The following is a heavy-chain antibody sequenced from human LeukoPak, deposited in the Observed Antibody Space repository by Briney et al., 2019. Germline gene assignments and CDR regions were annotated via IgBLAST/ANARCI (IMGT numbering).Heavy chain of an antibody. Sequence: SETLSLTCTVSVGSISSGDYYWSWIRQPPGKGLEWIWYIYYRGSTYYNPSTKSRVTISADTSKNQFSLKLSSVTDADTAVYYCARGGYYYDSSGYYSNYYFDYWGQGTLVTVSS. CDR2: IYYRGST. J-gene: IGHJ4*02. CDR1: VGSISSGDYY. CDR3: ARGGYYYDSSGYYSNYYFDY. D-gene: IGHD3-22*01. V-gene: IGHV4-30-4*01.